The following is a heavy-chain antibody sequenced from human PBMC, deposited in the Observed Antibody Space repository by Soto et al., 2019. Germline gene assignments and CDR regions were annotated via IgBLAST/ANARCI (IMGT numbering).Heavy chain of an antibody. D-gene: IGHD6-19*01. CDR2: INHSGST. Sequence: QVQLQQWGAGLLKPSETLSLTCAVYGGSFSGYYWSWIRQPPGKGLEWIGEINHSGSTNYNPSLKSRVTISVYTSKKQFSLKLSSVTAADTAVYYCARDVIAVAGTYYFDYWGQGTLVTASS. CDR1: GGSFSGYY. V-gene: IGHV4-34*01. J-gene: IGHJ4*02. CDR3: ARDVIAVAGTYYFDY.